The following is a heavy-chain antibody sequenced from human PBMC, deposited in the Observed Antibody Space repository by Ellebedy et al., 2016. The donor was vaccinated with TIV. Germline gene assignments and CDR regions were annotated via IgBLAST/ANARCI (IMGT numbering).Heavy chain of an antibody. D-gene: IGHD3-10*01. CDR1: GFTFKDYN. V-gene: IGHV3-48*04. CDR3: ARSGTFRWFDS. J-gene: IGHJ5*01. Sequence: PGGSLRLSCAASGFTFKDYNMNWVLQAPGKALEWVSYISSVGTTIYYPDSVRGRFTISRDNAKDSLYLQMNSLRADDTAVYYCARSGTFRWFDSWGQGTLVSVSS. CDR2: ISSVGTTI.